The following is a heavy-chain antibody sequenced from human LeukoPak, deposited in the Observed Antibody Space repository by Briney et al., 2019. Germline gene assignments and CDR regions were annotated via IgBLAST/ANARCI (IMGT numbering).Heavy chain of an antibody. V-gene: IGHV4-4*02. CDR1: GGSISSPNW. J-gene: IGHJ4*02. CDR3: ARVYHSGNQREFDY. CDR2: IYHGGNT. Sequence: SETLSFTCAVSGGSISSPNWWSWVRQPPGKGLEWIGEIYHGGNTNYNPSLKSRVAISVDKSKNQFSLKLSSVTAADTAVYYCARVYHSGNQREFDYWGQGTLVTVSS. D-gene: IGHD4-23*01.